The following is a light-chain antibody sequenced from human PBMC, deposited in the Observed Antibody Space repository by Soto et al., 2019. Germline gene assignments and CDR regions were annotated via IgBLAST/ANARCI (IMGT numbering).Light chain of an antibody. Sequence: QSVLTQPASVSGSPGQSITTSCTGTSSDVGGYNYVSWYQQHPGKAPKLMIYEVSNRPSGVSNRFSGSKSGNTASLTISGRQAEDEADYYCSSYTTSSTLYVFGTGTKVTVL. CDR2: EVS. CDR1: SSDVGGYNY. V-gene: IGLV2-14*01. CDR3: SSYTTSSTLYV. J-gene: IGLJ1*01.